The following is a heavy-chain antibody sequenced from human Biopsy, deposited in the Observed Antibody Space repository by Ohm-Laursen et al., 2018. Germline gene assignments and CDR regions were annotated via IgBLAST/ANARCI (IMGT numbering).Heavy chain of an antibody. CDR1: GFTFSNYE. CDR3: ARWDY. J-gene: IGHJ4*02. V-gene: IGHV3-48*03. Sequence: LSLTWAVYGFTFSNYEMNWVRQAAGKGLEWVSYISSSNTIYYADSVKGRFTISRDNAKNSLYLQMNSLRVEDTAVYYCARWDYWGQGTLVTVSS. CDR2: ISSSNTI.